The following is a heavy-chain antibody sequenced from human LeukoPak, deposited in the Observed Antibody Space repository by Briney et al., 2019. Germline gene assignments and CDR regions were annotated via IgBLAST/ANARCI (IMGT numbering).Heavy chain of an antibody. J-gene: IGHJ3*02. CDR3: AKDLDIAAADQGDAFDI. CDR1: GFTFSSYA. V-gene: IGHV3-23*01. CDR2: NSGSGGST. D-gene: IGHD6-13*01. Sequence: GGSLILSCAASGFTFSSYAMSWVRQAPGKGLEWVSANSGSGGSTYYADSVKGRFTISRDNSKNTLYLQMNSLRAEDTAVYYCAKDLDIAAADQGDAFDIWGQGTMVTVSS.